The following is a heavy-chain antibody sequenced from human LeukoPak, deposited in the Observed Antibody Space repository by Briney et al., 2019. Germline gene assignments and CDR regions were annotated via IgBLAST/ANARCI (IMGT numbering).Heavy chain of an antibody. CDR3: TTRVRYCGGDCYPLDY. D-gene: IGHD2-21*02. CDR1: GFTFNKAW. J-gene: IGHJ4*02. V-gene: IGHV3-15*01. Sequence: KPGGSLRLSCAASGFTFNKAWMSWVRQAPGKGLEWVGRIKSKTDGGTIDYAAPVKGRFTISRDDAKNTLFLQMNSLKTEDTAVYYCTTRVRYCGGDCYPLDYWGQGTLVTVSS. CDR2: IKSKTDGGTI.